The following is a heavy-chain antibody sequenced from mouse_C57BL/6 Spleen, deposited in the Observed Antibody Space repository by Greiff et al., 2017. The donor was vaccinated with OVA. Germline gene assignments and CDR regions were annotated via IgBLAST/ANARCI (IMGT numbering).Heavy chain of an antibody. D-gene: IGHD2-4*01. J-gene: IGHJ3*01. CDR1: GYSITSGYY. Sequence: VQLKESGPGLVKPSQSLSLTCSVTGYSITSGYYWNWIRQFPGNKLEWMGYISYDGSNNYNPSLKNRISITRDTSKNQFFLKLNSVTTEDTATYYCARSSIYYDPWFAYWGQGTLVTVSA. CDR2: ISYDGSN. V-gene: IGHV3-6*01. CDR3: ARSSIYYDPWFAY.